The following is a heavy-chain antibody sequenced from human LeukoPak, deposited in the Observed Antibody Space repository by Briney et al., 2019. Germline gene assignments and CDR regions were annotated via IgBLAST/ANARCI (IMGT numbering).Heavy chain of an antibody. Sequence: PSETLSLTCAVYGGSFSGYYWSWIRQPPGKGLEWIGEINNSGSTNYNPSLKSRVTISVDTSKNQFSLKLSSVTAADTAVYYCARDVASNGLFDYWGQGTLVTVSS. V-gene: IGHV4-34*01. CDR3: ARDVASNGLFDY. J-gene: IGHJ4*02. CDR1: GGSFSGYY. CDR2: INNSGST. D-gene: IGHD2-21*01.